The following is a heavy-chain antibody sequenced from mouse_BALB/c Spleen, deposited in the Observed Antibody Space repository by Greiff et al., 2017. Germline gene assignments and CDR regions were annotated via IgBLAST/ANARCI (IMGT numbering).Heavy chain of an antibody. D-gene: IGHD1-1*01. V-gene: IGHV3-8*02. J-gene: IGHJ4*01. CDR3: ARCIYGNYAMDY. CDR1: GDSITSGY. Sequence: EVQLVESGPSLVKPSQTLSLTCSVTGDSITSGYWNWIRKFPGNKLEYMGYISYSGSTYYNPSLKSRISITRDTSKNQYYLQLNSVTTEDTATYYCARCIYGNYAMDYWGQGTSVTVSS. CDR2: ISYSGST.